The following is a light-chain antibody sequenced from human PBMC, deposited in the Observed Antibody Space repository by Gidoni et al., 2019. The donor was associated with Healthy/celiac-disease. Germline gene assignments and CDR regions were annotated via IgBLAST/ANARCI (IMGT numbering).Light chain of an antibody. CDR2: DNN. V-gene: IGLV1-51*01. Sequence: QSVLPQPPSVSAAPGQKVTIPCSGSSSNIGNNYVSWYQQLPGTAPKLLIYDNNKRPSGIPDRFSGSKSGTSATLGITGLQTGDEADYYCGTWDSSLSPLVFGGGTKLTVL. J-gene: IGLJ3*02. CDR3: GTWDSSLSPLV. CDR1: SSNIGNNY.